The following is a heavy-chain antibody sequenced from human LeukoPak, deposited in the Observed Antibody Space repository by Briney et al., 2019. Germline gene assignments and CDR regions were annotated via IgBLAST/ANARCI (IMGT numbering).Heavy chain of an antibody. V-gene: IGHV3-48*02. CDR3: ARPHSGHLFDY. CDR2: ISSSSSTI. J-gene: IGHJ4*02. CDR1: GFTFSSYS. D-gene: IGHD3-10*01. Sequence: PGGSLRLSCAASGFTFSSYSMNWVRQAPGKGLEWVSYISSSSSTIYYADSVKGRFTISRDNAKNSLDLQMNSLRDEDTAVYYCARPHSGHLFDYWGQGTLVTVSS.